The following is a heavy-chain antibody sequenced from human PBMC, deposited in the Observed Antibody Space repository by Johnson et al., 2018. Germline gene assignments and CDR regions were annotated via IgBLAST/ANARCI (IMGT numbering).Heavy chain of an antibody. Sequence: VQLVQSGGGLVKPGGSLRLSCAASGFTFSNAWMTWVRQAPGKGLEWVGRLKSKTDGGTTDYAAPVKGRFTISRDDSRNTLFLQMNSLKIGDTAVYYCTSYYYDSSGYYYHDAFDIWGQGTMVTVSS. J-gene: IGHJ3*02. CDR1: GFTFSNAW. CDR2: LKSKTDGGTT. D-gene: IGHD3-22*01. V-gene: IGHV3-15*01. CDR3: TSYYYDSSGYYYHDAFDI.